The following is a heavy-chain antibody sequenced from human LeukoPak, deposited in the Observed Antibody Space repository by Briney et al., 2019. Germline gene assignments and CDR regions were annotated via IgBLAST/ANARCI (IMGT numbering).Heavy chain of an antibody. CDR2: MNPNSGNT. D-gene: IGHD3-9*01. Sequence: ASVKVSCKASGNTFTSYDINWVRQATGQGLEWMGWMNPNSGNTGLAQKFQGRVSMTRNTSITTAYMELSSLRAEDTAIYWCARAFSTGYHSYDAFDMWGQGTMVTVSS. CDR1: GNTFTSYD. V-gene: IGHV1-8*01. CDR3: ARAFSTGYHSYDAFDM. J-gene: IGHJ3*02.